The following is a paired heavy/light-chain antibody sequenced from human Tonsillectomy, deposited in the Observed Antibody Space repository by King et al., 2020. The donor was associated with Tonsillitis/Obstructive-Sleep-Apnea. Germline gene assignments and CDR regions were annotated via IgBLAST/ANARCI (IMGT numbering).Light chain of an antibody. CDR3: LISYNTTYVI. CDR1: TGAVTSGHY. CDR2: DTS. Sequence: QAVVTQEPSLTVSPGGTVTLTCGSSTGAVTSGHYPYWFQQKPGQAPRTLIFDTSNKHSWTPARFSGSLLGGKAALTLSGAQPEDEAEYYCLISYNTTYVIFGGGTKLTVL. V-gene: IGLV7-46*01. J-gene: IGLJ2*01.
Heavy chain of an antibody. CDR2: IKSKIDGGTS. Sequence: EVQLVESGGGLVKPGGSLRLSCAGSGFTFFHAWMSWVRQAPGKGLEWVGLIKSKIDGGTSEYAAPVKGRFTISRDDSKNTLYLQMNSLKSEDTAVYYCLTGLWLRSRHGSDIWGQGTMVTVSS. V-gene: IGHV3-15*01. CDR1: GFTFFHAW. CDR3: LTGLWLRSRHGSDI. J-gene: IGHJ3*02. D-gene: IGHD5-12*01.